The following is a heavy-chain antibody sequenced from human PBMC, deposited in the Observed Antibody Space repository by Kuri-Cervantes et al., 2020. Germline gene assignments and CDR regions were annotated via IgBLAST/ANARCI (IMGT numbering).Heavy chain of an antibody. D-gene: IGHD3-9*01. Sequence: SETLSLTCTVSGGSITSYYWSWIRQPPGKGLEWIGYIYYSGSTNYNPSLKSRVTISVDTSKKQFSLKLSSVTAADTAVYYCAREDRGYDILTGLTARSYYYYYMDVWGKGTTVTVSS. CDR3: AREDRGYDILTGLTARSYYYYYMDV. V-gene: IGHV4-59*01. CDR2: IYYSGST. J-gene: IGHJ6*03. CDR1: GGSITSYY.